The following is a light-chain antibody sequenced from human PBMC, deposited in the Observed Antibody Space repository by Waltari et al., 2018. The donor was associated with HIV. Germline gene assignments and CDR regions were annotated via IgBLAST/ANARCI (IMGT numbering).Light chain of an antibody. V-gene: IGLV3-1*01. CDR3: QAGDSSTV. Sequence: SYELTQPPSVSVSPGQTASITCSGDKLGDKYACWYQQKPGQSPVLVIYQDSKRPSGVPERFSGSNSGNTATLTISGTQAMDEADYYCQAGDSSTVFGGGTKLTVL. J-gene: IGLJ2*01. CDR2: QDS. CDR1: KLGDKY.